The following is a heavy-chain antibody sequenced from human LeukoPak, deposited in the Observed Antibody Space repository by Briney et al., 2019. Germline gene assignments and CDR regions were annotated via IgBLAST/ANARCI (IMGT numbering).Heavy chain of an antibody. CDR3: ARVGLGYTPSDY. Sequence: GSLRLSCAASEFTFSAFYMSWIRQAPGKGLEWVSYISSSGSTIYYADSVKGRFTISRDNAKNPLYLQMNSLRADDTAVYYCARVGLGYTPSDYWGQGTLVTVSS. J-gene: IGHJ4*02. CDR2: ISSSGSTI. D-gene: IGHD3/OR15-3a*01. CDR1: EFTFSAFY. V-gene: IGHV3-11*01.